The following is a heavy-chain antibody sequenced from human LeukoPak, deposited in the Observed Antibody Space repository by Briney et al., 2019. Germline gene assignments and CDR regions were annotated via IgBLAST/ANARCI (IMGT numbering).Heavy chain of an antibody. CDR3: ARDIVVVPAAIGGY. CDR1: GYTFTSYD. V-gene: IGHV1-8*03. Sequence: ASVKVSCKASGYTFTSYDINWVRQATGQGLEWMGWMNPNSGNTGYAQKFQGRVTITRNTSISTAYMELSSLRSEDTAVFYCARDIVVVPAAIGGYWGQGTLVTVSS. J-gene: IGHJ4*02. CDR2: MNPNSGNT. D-gene: IGHD2-2*02.